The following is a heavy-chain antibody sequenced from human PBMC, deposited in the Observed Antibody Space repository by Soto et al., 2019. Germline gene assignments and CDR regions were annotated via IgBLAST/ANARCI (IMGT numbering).Heavy chain of an antibody. Sequence: QVQLQESGPGLVKPSETLSLTCTVSGGSISSYYWRWIRQPPGKGLAWIGSIYYSGSTNYNPSLKSRVTISVDTSKNQFSMKLSSVTAADTAVYDCARALGGPAGHINWFDPCGQGTLVTVST. CDR3: ARALGGPAGHINWFDP. J-gene: IGHJ5*02. D-gene: IGHD2-2*01. V-gene: IGHV4-59*01. CDR1: GGSISSYY. CDR2: IYYSGST.